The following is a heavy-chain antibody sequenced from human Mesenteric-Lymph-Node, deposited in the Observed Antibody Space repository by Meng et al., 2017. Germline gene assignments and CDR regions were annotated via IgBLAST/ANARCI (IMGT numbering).Heavy chain of an antibody. V-gene: IGHV3-74*01. CDR3: ARGIQSAALLYYFDY. D-gene: IGHD2-2*01. CDR2: INSDGSST. Sequence: GGSLRLSCAVSGGSISSSNWWSWVRQAPGKGLVWVSRINSDGSSTSYADSVKGRFTISRDNSKNMLYVQMNSLRAEDTAVYYCARGIQSAALLYYFDYWGQGTLVTVSS. CDR1: GGSISSSNW. J-gene: IGHJ4*02.